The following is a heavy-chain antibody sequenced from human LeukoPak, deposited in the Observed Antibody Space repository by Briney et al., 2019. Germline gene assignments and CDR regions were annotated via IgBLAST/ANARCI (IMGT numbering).Heavy chain of an antibody. CDR2: IFYRGST. J-gene: IGHJ6*03. V-gene: IGHV4-39*01. CDR3: ARSYYYYYYMDV. Sequence: SETLSLTCTVSGASISSSSYYWGWIRQPPGKGLEWIGSIFYRGSTYYNSSLKSRVTIFVDTSKNQLSLKLSSVTAADTAVYYCARSYYYYYYMDVWGKGTTVTISS. CDR1: GASISSSSYY.